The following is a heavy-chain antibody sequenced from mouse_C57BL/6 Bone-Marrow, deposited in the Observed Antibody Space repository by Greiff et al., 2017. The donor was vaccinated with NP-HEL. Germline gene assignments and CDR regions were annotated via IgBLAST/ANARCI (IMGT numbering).Heavy chain of an antibody. D-gene: IGHD2-1*01. CDR2: ISDGGSYT. J-gene: IGHJ4*01. CDR3: ARDPLYSAMDY. V-gene: IGHV5-4*01. CDR1: GFTFSSYA. Sequence: DVHLVESGGGLVKPGGSLKLSCAASGFTFSSYAMSWVRQTPEKRLEWVATISDGGSYTYYPDNVKGRFTISRDNAKNNLYLQMSHLKSEDTAMYYCARDPLYSAMDYWGQGTSVTVSS.